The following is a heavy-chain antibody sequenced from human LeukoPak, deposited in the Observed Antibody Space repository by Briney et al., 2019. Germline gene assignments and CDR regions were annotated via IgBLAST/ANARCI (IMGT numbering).Heavy chain of an antibody. Sequence: GGSLRLSCAASGCTFSSYAMSWVRQAPGKGLEWVSAISGSGGSTYYADSVKGRFTISRDNSKNTLYLQMNSLRAEDTAVYYCAKDSPDTAMVGYGMDVWGQGTTVTVSS. V-gene: IGHV3-23*01. CDR2: ISGSGGST. D-gene: IGHD5-18*01. J-gene: IGHJ6*02. CDR3: AKDSPDTAMVGYGMDV. CDR1: GCTFSSYA.